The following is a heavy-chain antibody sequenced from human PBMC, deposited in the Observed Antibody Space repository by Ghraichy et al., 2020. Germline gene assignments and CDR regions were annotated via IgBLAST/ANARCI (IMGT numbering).Heavy chain of an antibody. V-gene: IGHV4-59*02. J-gene: IGHJ2*01. Sequence: ETLPSPALSLVTPSLLTTGAGSGSPQKKGLEYIAYMTYTGHTDYNPSLNSRATISLDASKNQVSLRLNSVTAADTAVYFCARLFRLDSDSGRLPLHHYFDLWGRGTLVTVTS. CDR3: ARLFRLDSDSGRLPLHHYFDL. CDR1: VTPSLLTT. D-gene: IGHD6-19*01. CDR2: MTYTGHT.